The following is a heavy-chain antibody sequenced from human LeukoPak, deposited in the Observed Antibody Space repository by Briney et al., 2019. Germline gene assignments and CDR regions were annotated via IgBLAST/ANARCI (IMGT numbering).Heavy chain of an antibody. V-gene: IGHV1-69*02. Sequence: AASVKVSCKASRGTFSSYTFSWVRQAPGQGLEWMGRIVPLLGIANYAQKFQGRVTITADKSTTTAYMEVTSLRSEDTAVYYCAADQYDSRAYELRFDYWGQGTLVTVSS. CDR1: RGTFSSYT. CDR2: IVPLLGIA. CDR3: AADQYDSRAYELRFDY. D-gene: IGHD3-22*01. J-gene: IGHJ4*02.